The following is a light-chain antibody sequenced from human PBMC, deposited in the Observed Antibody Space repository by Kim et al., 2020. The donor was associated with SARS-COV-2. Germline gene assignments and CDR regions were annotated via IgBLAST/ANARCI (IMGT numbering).Light chain of an antibody. CDR3: AAWDGTLGGQV. CDR2: RDN. J-gene: IGLJ3*02. CDR1: SSDIGSCS. V-gene: IGLV1-47*01. Sequence: GQKVSISYSGSSSDIGSCSVYWSQHLPGSAPKLLIYRDNPRPSGVPDRFSGSKSGTSASLAISGLRSEDEADYYCAAWDGTLGGQVFGGGTQLTVL.